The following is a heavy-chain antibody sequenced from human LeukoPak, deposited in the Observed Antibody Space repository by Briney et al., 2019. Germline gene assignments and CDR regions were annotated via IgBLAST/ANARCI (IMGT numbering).Heavy chain of an antibody. D-gene: IGHD1-20*01. Sequence: GGSLRLSCAASGFTFNTFSMNWVRQAPGKGPEWVSYISSSGTTTYYADSVKGRFTIFRDNAKNTLYLQMNSLRAEDTAVYYCTKDLTGKYDYWGQGTLVTVSS. CDR2: ISSSGTTT. CDR1: GFTFNTFS. J-gene: IGHJ4*02. V-gene: IGHV3-48*04. CDR3: TKDLTGKYDY.